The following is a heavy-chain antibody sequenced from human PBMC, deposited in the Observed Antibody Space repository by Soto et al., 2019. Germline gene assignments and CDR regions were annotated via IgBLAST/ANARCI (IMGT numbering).Heavy chain of an antibody. CDR2: ISGSGGST. J-gene: IGHJ4*02. CDR3: AKVVRSSGCYEDF. Sequence: PGGSLRLSCAVSGFAFDTSAMSWVRQAPGKGLEWVSAISGSGGSTYYADCVKGRFTISRDNSKNTLYLQMNSLTVEDTAVYYYAKVVRSSGCYEDFWGRGSQVTVSA. CDR1: GFAFDTSA. D-gene: IGHD6-19*01. V-gene: IGHV3-23*01.